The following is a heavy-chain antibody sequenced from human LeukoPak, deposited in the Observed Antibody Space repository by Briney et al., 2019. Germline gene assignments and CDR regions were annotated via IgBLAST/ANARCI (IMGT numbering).Heavy chain of an antibody. D-gene: IGHD6-13*01. CDR3: ARDKQQLLNDY. CDR2: ISSSSSYI. CDR1: GFTFSSHS. Sequence: GGSLRLSCAASGFTFSSHSMNWVRQAPGKGLEWVSSISSSSSYIYYADSVKGRFTISRDNAKNSLYLQMNSLRAEDTAVYYCARDKQQLLNDYWGQGTLVTVSS. J-gene: IGHJ4*02. V-gene: IGHV3-21*01.